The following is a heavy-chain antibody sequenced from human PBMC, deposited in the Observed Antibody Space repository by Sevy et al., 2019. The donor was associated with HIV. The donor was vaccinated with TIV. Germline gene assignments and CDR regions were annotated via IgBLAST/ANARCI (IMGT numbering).Heavy chain of an antibody. J-gene: IGHJ4*02. CDR2: ISWNSGSI. V-gene: IGHV3-9*01. CDR3: AKVAFGGISVYYFDY. Sequence: GGSLRLSCAASGFTFDDYAMHWVRQAPGKGLEWVSGISWNSGSIGYADSVKGRFTISRDNAKNSLYLQMNSLRAEDTALYYCAKVAFGGISVYYFDYWGQGTLVTASS. D-gene: IGHD6-19*01. CDR1: GFTFDDYA.